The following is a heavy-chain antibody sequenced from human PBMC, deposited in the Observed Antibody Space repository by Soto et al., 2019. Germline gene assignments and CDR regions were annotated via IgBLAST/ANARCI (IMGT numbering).Heavy chain of an antibody. V-gene: IGHV3-48*01. J-gene: IGHJ4*02. CDR1: GFTFSSYS. CDR3: ARIVQYYDYIWGSSAFDY. D-gene: IGHD3-16*01. CDR2: ISSSSSTI. Sequence: GGSLRLSCAASGFTFSSYSMNWVRQAPGKGLEWVSYISSSSSTIYYADSVKGRFTISRDNAKNSLYLQMNSLRAEDTAVYYCARIVQYYDYIWGSSAFDYWGQGTLVTVSS.